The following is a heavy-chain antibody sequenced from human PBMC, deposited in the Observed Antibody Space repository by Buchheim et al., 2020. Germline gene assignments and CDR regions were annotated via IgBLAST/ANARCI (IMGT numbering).Heavy chain of an antibody. J-gene: IGHJ6*02. CDR1: GFTFSTYW. V-gene: IGHV3-74*01. CDR2: INRDGSTR. D-gene: IGHD2-21*01. CDR3: AGAPDCGGYSCNSFPYYGLDV. Sequence: EVQLVQSGGGLVQPGGSLRLSCAASGFTFSTYWFPWIRQGPGKGLVWFSRINRDGSTRNYPDSVRGRFPVSRDNAKNTLYRQINSLRGEDAAVYYCAGAPDCGGYSCNSFPYYGLDVWGQGAT.